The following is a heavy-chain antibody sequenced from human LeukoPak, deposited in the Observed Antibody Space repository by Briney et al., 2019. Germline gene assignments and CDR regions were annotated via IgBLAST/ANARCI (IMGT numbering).Heavy chain of an antibody. J-gene: IGHJ4*02. CDR3: ARDCSTAGYDGLV. CDR1: GFTFSSYS. Sequence: PGGSLRLSCAASGFTFSSYSMNWVRQAPGKGLEWVSSISSSSSYIYYADSVKGRFTISRDNAKNSLYLQMNSLRAEDTAVYYCARDCSTAGYDGLVWGQGTLVTVSS. V-gene: IGHV3-21*01. CDR2: ISSSSSYI. D-gene: IGHD3-22*01.